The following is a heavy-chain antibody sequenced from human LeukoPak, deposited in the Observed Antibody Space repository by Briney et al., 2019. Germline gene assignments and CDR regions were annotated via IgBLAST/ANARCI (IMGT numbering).Heavy chain of an antibody. V-gene: IGHV2-70*11. CDR3: ARIPPHFVDLVDV. CDR2: IDWDDDK. D-gene: IGHD3/OR15-3a*01. J-gene: IGHJ6*02. CDR1: GFSLSTSGMC. Sequence: RESGPALVKPTQTLTLTCTISGFSLSTSGMCVSWIRQPPGKALEWLARIDWDDDKYYSTSLKTRLTISKDTSKSQVVLTMTNMDPVDTATYYCARIPPHFVDLVDVWGQGTTVTVSS.